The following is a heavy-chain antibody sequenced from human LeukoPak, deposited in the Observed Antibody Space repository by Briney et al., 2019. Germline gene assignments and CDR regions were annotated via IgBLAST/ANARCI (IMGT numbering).Heavy chain of an antibody. CDR3: AAPDSSGYYPYYYYYYMDV. D-gene: IGHD3-22*01. J-gene: IGHJ6*03. CDR1: GFTFSSYG. Sequence: PGGSLRLSCAASGFTFSSYGMHWVRQAPGKGLEWVAFRRYDGSNKYYADSVKGRFTISRDNSKNTLYLQMNSLRAEDTAVYYCAAPDSSGYYPYYYYYYMDVWGKGTTVTVSS. CDR2: RRYDGSNK. V-gene: IGHV3-30*02.